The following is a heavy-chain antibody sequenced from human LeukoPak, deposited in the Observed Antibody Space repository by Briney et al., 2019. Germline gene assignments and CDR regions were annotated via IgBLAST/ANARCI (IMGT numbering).Heavy chain of an antibody. J-gene: IGHJ6*02. CDR1: GFTFDDYA. Sequence: PGRSLRLSCAASGFTFDDYAMHWVRQAPGKGLEWVSGISWNSGSIGYADSVKGRFTISRDNAKNSLYLQMNSLRAEDTALYYCAKDTHSSTSDGMDVWGQGTTVTVSS. V-gene: IGHV3-9*01. CDR2: ISWNSGSI. D-gene: IGHD2-2*01. CDR3: AKDTHSSTSDGMDV.